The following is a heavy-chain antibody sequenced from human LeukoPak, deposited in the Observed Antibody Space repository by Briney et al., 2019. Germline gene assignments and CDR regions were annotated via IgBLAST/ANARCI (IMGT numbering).Heavy chain of an antibody. J-gene: IGHJ5*02. Sequence: SVKLSCKSSGGTFSSYAISWVRQAPGQGLEWMGGIIPIFSTANYAQKSQCRVTITADESTRLAYMELSSLRSEDTAVYYCGRGAGGRSVWFVPWGQGTLVTVSS. CDR3: GRGAGGRSVWFVP. CDR1: GGTFSSYA. CDR2: IIPIFSTA. V-gene: IGHV1-69*01. D-gene: IGHD3-3*01.